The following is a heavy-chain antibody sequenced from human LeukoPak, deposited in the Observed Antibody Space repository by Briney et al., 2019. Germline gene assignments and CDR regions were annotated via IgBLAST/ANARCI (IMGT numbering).Heavy chain of an antibody. Sequence: ASVQVSCKASGYTFTSYGISWVRQAPGQGLEWMGWISAYNGNTNYAQKLQGRVTMTTDTSTSTAYMELRSLRSDDTAVYYCARDPQYSGSYYNWFDPWGQGTLVTVSS. CDR3: ARDPQYSGSYYNWFDP. D-gene: IGHD1-26*01. V-gene: IGHV1-18*01. J-gene: IGHJ5*02. CDR1: GYTFTSYG. CDR2: ISAYNGNT.